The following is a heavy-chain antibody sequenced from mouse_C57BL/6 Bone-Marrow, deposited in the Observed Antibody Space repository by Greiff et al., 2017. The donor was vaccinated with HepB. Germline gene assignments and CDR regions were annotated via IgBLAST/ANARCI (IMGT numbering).Heavy chain of an antibody. CDR1: GYTFTSYG. CDR3: ARSSYYGSSYEY. V-gene: IGHV1-81*01. D-gene: IGHD1-1*01. J-gene: IGHJ2*01. CDR2: IYPRSGNT. Sequence: QLQQPGAELVKPGASVKLSCKASGYTFTSYGISWVKQRTGQGLEWIGEIYPRSGNTYYNEKFKGKATLTADKSSSTAYMELRSLTSEDSAVYFCARSSYYGSSYEYWGQGTTLTVSS.